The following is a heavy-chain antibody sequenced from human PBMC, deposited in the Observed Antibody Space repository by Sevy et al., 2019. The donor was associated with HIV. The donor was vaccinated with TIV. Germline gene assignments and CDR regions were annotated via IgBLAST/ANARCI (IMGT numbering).Heavy chain of an antibody. Sequence: GGSLRLSCAASGFTFSNAWVSWVRQAPGKGLEWVGRIKSKTDGGTTDYAAPVKGRLTISRDDSKNTLYLQMNSLKTEDTAVYYCTTDPRLSPFDYWGQGTLVTVSS. CDR2: IKSKTDGGTT. J-gene: IGHJ4*02. CDR1: GFTFSNAW. CDR3: TTDPRLSPFDY. D-gene: IGHD3-10*01. V-gene: IGHV3-15*01.